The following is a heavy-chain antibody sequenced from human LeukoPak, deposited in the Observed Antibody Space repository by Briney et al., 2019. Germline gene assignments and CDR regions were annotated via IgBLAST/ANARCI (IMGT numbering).Heavy chain of an antibody. D-gene: IGHD3-22*01. Sequence: PGGSLRLSCAASGFTFSSYSMNWVRQAPGKGLGWVSSISSSSSYIYYADSVKGRFTISRDNAKNSLYLQMNSLRAEDTAVYYCARGSYYYDSSGYTNWFDPWGQGTLVTVSS. V-gene: IGHV3-21*01. CDR3: ARGSYYYDSSGYTNWFDP. CDR1: GFTFSSYS. CDR2: ISSSSSYI. J-gene: IGHJ5*02.